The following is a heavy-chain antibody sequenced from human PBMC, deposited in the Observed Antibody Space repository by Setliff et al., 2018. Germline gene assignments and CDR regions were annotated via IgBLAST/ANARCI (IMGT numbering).Heavy chain of an antibody. D-gene: IGHD6-19*01. CDR1: GYSLGNAYY. Sequence: PSETLSLTCTVSGYSLGNAYYWGWIRQPPGKGLEWIGYIYYSGSTYYNPSLKSRVTISLDTSKNQFSLKLNSVTAADMAVYYCAREQWLDPPGYYYMDVWAKGTTVTVSS. J-gene: IGHJ6*03. CDR3: AREQWLDPPGYYYMDV. CDR2: IYYSGST. V-gene: IGHV4-38-2*02.